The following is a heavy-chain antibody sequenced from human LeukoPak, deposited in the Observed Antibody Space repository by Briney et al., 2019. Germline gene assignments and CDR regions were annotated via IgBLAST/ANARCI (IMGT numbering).Heavy chain of an antibody. CDR2: LRSKTYGEKT. CDR1: GFTLGDYA. D-gene: IGHD3-22*01. V-gene: IGHV3-49*03. CDR3: TGEDYDSSGYYLDY. J-gene: IGHJ4*02. Sequence: GGSLRLSCTASGFTLGDYAMSWFRQAPGKGLGWGGFLRSKTYGEKTEYAASVKGRFTISRDDSKSIAYLKMNSLKTEDTAVYYCTGEDYDSSGYYLDYWGQGTLVTVSS.